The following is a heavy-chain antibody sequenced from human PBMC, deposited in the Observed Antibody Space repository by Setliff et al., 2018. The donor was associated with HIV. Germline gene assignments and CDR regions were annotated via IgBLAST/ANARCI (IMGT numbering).Heavy chain of an antibody. Sequence: PSETLSLTCTVSGDSVSSRSYYWSWIRQPPGKGLEWIGEINHSGSTNYNPSLKSRVTISVDTSKSQFSLKVRFVTAADTAVYYCARYSGPGIDFWGQGTLVTVSS. D-gene: IGHD1-26*01. CDR2: INHSGST. CDR3: ARYSGPGIDF. J-gene: IGHJ4*02. CDR1: GDSVSSRSYY. V-gene: IGHV4-39*07.